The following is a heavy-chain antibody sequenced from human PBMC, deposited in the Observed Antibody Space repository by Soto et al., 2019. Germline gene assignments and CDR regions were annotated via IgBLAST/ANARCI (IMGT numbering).Heavy chain of an antibody. Sequence: GGSLRLSCAASGFTFSSYWMHWVRQAPGKGLVWVSRINSDGSSTSYADSVKGRFTISRDNAKNTLYLQMNSLRAEDTAVYYCARLGTLIAVAGPDYWGQGTLVTVSS. CDR1: GFTFSSYW. CDR3: ARLGTLIAVAGPDY. CDR2: INSDGSST. D-gene: IGHD6-19*01. J-gene: IGHJ4*02. V-gene: IGHV3-74*01.